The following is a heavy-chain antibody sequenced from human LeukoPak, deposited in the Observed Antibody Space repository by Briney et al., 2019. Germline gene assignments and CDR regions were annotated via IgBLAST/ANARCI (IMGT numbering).Heavy chain of an antibody. D-gene: IGHD2-21*01. CDR1: GFTFSGYA. V-gene: IGHV3-23*01. J-gene: IGHJ6*02. CDR3: AKDIPLRGMDV. Sequence: GGSLRLSCAASGFTFSGYAMSWVRQAPGKGLEWVSTVIGSGGNTYYADSVRGRFTISRDNSKNTLYLQINSLGADDTAVYYCAKDIPLRGMDVWGQGTTVTVSS. CDR2: VIGSGGNT.